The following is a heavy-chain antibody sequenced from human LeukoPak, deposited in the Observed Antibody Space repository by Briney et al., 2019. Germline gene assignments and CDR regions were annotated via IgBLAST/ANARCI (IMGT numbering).Heavy chain of an antibody. D-gene: IGHD4-17*01. V-gene: IGHV1-2*02. CDR3: ARNYGHNSKYFDF. CDR2: IRPNSGDT. Sequence: ASVKVSGKASGYTFTDYFIHWVRQAPGQGLEWMGWIRPNSGDTHYAQRFQGRVTMTRDTSVSTAHMELSSLRSDDTAIYYCARNYGHNSKYFDFWGQGTLVTVSS. CDR1: GYTFTDYF. J-gene: IGHJ4*02.